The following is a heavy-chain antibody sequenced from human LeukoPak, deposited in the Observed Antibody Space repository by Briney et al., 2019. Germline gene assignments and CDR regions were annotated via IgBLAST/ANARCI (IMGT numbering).Heavy chain of an antibody. Sequence: GGSLRLSCAASGFTVSSNYMSWVRQAPGKGLEWVSVIYSGGSTYYADSVEGRFTISRDNSKNTLYLQMNSLRAEDTAVYYCASGIAAAGFFDYWGQGTLVTVSS. CDR3: ASGIAAAGFFDY. D-gene: IGHD6-13*01. V-gene: IGHV3-53*01. CDR1: GFTVSSNY. CDR2: IYSGGST. J-gene: IGHJ4*02.